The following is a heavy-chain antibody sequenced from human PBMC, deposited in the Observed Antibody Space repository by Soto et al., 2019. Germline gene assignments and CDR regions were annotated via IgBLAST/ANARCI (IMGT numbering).Heavy chain of an antibody. Sequence: PGGSLRLSCAASGFTFSSYAMHWVRQAPGKGLEWVAVISYDGSNKYYADSVKGRLTISRDNSKNTLYLQMNSLRAEDTAVYYCARDYSHYYGSGSYYKHDAFDIWGQGTMVTVSS. J-gene: IGHJ3*02. CDR3: ARDYSHYYGSGSYYKHDAFDI. D-gene: IGHD3-10*01. CDR1: GFTFSSYA. CDR2: ISYDGSNK. V-gene: IGHV3-30-3*01.